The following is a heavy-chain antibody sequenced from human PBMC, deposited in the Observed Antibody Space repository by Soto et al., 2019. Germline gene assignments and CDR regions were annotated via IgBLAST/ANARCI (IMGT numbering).Heavy chain of an antibody. CDR1: GVTFSSHV. D-gene: IGHD1-26*01. Sequence: EVQLLESGGGLVQPGGSLRLSCAASGVTFSSHVMNWVRRAPGRGLEWVAGISGSGDSTYFADSVRGRFTISRDNSKNTVYLHMNSLRGEDTAVYYCAKCLALAIMGADFDYWGQGTRVTVSS. CDR2: ISGSGDST. V-gene: IGHV3-23*01. J-gene: IGHJ4*02. CDR3: AKCLALAIMGADFDY.